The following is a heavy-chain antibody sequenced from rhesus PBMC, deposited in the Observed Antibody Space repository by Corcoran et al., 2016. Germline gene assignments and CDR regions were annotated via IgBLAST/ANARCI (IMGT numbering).Heavy chain of an antibody. V-gene: IGHV3-178*01. CDR2: ISKGGGST. Sequence: EVRLVESGGGLAKPGGSLRLSCAASGFTFSAYEMDWVRQAPGKGLEWVSRISKGGGSTWYVDSVKARFTISRENANNILYLQMDSLRAEDTAVYFCVRAIGYWGQGVLVTVSS. CDR1: GFTFSAYE. CDR3: VRAIGY. J-gene: IGHJ4*01.